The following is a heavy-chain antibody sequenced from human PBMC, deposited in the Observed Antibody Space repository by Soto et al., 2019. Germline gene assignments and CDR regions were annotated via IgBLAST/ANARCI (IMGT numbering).Heavy chain of an antibody. CDR3: ARGLYSGWHYFDY. Sequence: EVQLVESGGGLVQPGGSLRLSCAASGFTVSSNYMSWVRQAPGKGLEWVSVIYSGGSTYYADSVKGRFTISRDNSKNTLYLQMNLLRAEDTAVYYCARGLYSGWHYFDYWGQGTLVTVSS. CDR1: GFTVSSNY. CDR2: IYSGGST. V-gene: IGHV3-66*01. D-gene: IGHD5-12*01. J-gene: IGHJ4*02.